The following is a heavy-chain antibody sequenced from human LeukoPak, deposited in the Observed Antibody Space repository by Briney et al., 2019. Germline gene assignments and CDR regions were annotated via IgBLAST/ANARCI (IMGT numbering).Heavy chain of an antibody. D-gene: IGHD5-18*01. CDR1: GFTFSSYA. Sequence: PGGSLRLSCAASGFTFSSYAMSGVRQAPGKGLEWVSAISGSGGSTYYADSVKGRFTISRDNSKNTLYLQMNSLRAEDTAVYYCAKRTHSYGLSYPNYWGQGTLVTVSS. V-gene: IGHV3-23*01. J-gene: IGHJ4*02. CDR2: ISGSGGST. CDR3: AKRTHSYGLSYPNY.